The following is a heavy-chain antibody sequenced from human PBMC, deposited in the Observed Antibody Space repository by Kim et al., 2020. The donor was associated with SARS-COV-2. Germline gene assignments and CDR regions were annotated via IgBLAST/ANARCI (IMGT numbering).Heavy chain of an antibody. V-gene: IGHV6-1*01. CDR1: GDSVSSNSAA. CDR3: ARAAVAGFKSYYYDSSGYSLFDY. CDR2: TYYRSKRYN. J-gene: IGHJ4*02. Sequence: SQTLSLTCAISGDSVSSNSAAWNWIRQSPSRGLEWLGRTYYRSKRYNDYAVSVKSRITINPDTSKNQFSLQLNSVTPEDTAVYYCARAAVAGFKSYYYDSSGYSLFDYWGQGTLVTVSS. D-gene: IGHD3-22*01.